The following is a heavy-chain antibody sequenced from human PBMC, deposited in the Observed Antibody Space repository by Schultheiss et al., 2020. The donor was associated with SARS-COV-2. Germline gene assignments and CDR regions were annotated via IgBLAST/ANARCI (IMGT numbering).Heavy chain of an antibody. D-gene: IGHD3-9*01. CDR3: ARHDWALNDAFDI. Sequence: SETLSLTCTVSGYSISSGYYWGWIRQPPGKGLEWIGEINHSGSTNYNPSLKSRVTISVDTSKNQFSLKLSSVTAADTAVYYCARHDWALNDAFDIWGQGTMVTVSS. V-gene: IGHV4-38-2*02. CDR1: GYSISSGYY. J-gene: IGHJ3*02. CDR2: INHSGST.